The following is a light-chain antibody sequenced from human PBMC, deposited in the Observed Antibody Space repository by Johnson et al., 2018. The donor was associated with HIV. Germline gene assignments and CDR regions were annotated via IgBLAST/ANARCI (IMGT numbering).Light chain of an antibody. V-gene: IGLV1-51*01. CDR3: GTWDSSVSGFV. J-gene: IGLJ1*01. CDR2: DNN. CDR1: SSNIGNNY. Sequence: QSVLTQPPSVSAAPGQKVTISCSGSSSNIGNNYVSWYQQLPGTAPKLLIYDNNKRPSGIPDRFSGSKSGTSATLGITGLLPGDEADYYCGTWDSSVSGFVFGTGTKVTVL.